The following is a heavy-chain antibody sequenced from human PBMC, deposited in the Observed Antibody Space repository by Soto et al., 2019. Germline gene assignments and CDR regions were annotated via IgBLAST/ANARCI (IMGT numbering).Heavy chain of an antibody. V-gene: IGHV4-34*01. CDR2: INHSGST. CDR3: ARGRDYDFWSGYYTNFDY. Sequence: SETLSLTCAVYGGSFSGYYWSWIRQPPGKGLEWIGEINHSGSTNYNPSLKSRVTISVDTSKNQFSLKLSSVTAAGTAVYYCARGRDYDFWSGYYTNFDYWGQGNLVTVSS. D-gene: IGHD3-3*01. J-gene: IGHJ4*02. CDR1: GGSFSGYY.